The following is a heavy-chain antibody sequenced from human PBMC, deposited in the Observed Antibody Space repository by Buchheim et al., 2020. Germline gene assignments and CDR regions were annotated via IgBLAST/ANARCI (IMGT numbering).Heavy chain of an antibody. CDR1: GFTFSSYT. V-gene: IGHV3-48*02. CDR2: ISSTTRSI. J-gene: IGHJ2*01. CDR3: ARDALYSNSYWYFDL. Sequence: EVQLVESGGGLVQPGGSLRLSCAASGFTFSSYTMNWVRQAPGKGLEWVSYISSTTRSIFYADSVKGRFTISRDNAKNSLFLQMNSLRDEDTGVYYCARDALYSNSYWYFDLWGRGTL. D-gene: IGHD4-11*01.